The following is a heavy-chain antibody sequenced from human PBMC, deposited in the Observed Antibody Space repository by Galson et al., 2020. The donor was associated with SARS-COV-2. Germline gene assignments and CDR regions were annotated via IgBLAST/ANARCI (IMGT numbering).Heavy chain of an antibody. CDR1: GGSISSGGYQ. V-gene: IGHV4-30-4*08. CDR2: IFSGGSA. Sequence: SETLSLTCSVSGGSISSGGYQWCWIRQPPGKGLERIGYIFSGGSAYYNPSLKRRITISVNTSKNRFSLNLNSVTAADTAVYFCARGGWGGDFIDYWGQGALVTVFS. J-gene: IGHJ4*02. CDR3: ARGGWGGDFIDY. D-gene: IGHD2-21*01.